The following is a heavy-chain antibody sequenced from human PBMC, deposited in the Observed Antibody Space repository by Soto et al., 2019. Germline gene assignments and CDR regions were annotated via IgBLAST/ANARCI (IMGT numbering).Heavy chain of an antibody. J-gene: IGHJ3*02. CDR3: ARDATFGTKGGSFDI. D-gene: IGHD3-16*01. Sequence: GGSLRLSCAASGFTFRIYSMHWFRQSPGKGLEWVAVMWYDGTNKYYGESVKGRFTISRDNSENTLYLQMNSLRVEDTAVYYCARDATFGTKGGSFDIWGHGTLVTVSS. V-gene: IGHV3-33*01. CDR2: MWYDGTNK. CDR1: GFTFRIYS.